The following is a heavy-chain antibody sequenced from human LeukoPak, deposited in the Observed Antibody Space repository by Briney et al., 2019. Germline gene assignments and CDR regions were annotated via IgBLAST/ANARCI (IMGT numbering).Heavy chain of an antibody. CDR3: ARTSLSSSWSFGYYYYGMDV. CDR1: GGSISSYY. V-gene: IGHV4-59*08. Sequence: SETLSLTCTVSGGSISSYYWSWIRQPPGKGLEWIGYIYYSGSTNYNPSLKSRVTISVDTSKNQFSLKLSSVTAADTAVYYCARTSLSSSWSFGYYYYGMDVW. J-gene: IGHJ6*01. D-gene: IGHD6-13*01. CDR2: IYYSGST.